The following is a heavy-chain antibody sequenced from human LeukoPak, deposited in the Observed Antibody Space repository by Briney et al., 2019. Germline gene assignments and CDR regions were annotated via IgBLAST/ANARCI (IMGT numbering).Heavy chain of an antibody. Sequence: SETLSLTCTVSGDSIRGFYWSWLRQPPGKGLEWIGYIYYSGSTNYNPSLKNRVTISVDTSMNQISLKLSSVTAADTAVYYCARAGTVTTARVFDPWGQGTLVTVSS. J-gene: IGHJ5*02. CDR3: ARAGTVTTARVFDP. V-gene: IGHV4-59*01. CDR2: IYYSGST. D-gene: IGHD4-17*01. CDR1: GDSIRGFY.